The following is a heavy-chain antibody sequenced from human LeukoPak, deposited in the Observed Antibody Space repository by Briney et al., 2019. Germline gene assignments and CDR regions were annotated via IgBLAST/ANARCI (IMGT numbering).Heavy chain of an antibody. J-gene: IGHJ6*02. V-gene: IGHV3-23*01. CDR2: ISGSGSYT. CDR3: ATRSFYYGMDV. CDR1: GFSSGSSA. Sequence: GGSLRVSCAASGFSSGSSALGWVRQAPGKGLEWISSISGSGSYTYYADSVRGRFTISRDNSKNTVYLQMNSLRDEDTAVYYCATRSFYYGMDVGGQGTTVTVSS.